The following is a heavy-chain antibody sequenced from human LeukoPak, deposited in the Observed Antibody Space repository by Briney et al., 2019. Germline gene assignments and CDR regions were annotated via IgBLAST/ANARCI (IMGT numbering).Heavy chain of an antibody. CDR2: ISFSGGYT. CDR3: AKMYITVPGYFDY. CDR1: GFTFSSYA. D-gene: IGHD6-19*01. Sequence: PGGSLRLSCAASGFTFSSYAMSWVRQPPGKGLDWVSTISFSGGYTYYADSVKGRFTISRDNSKNTLYLQMNSLRAEDTAVYYCAKMYITVPGYFDYWGQGTLVTVSS. V-gene: IGHV3-23*01. J-gene: IGHJ4*02.